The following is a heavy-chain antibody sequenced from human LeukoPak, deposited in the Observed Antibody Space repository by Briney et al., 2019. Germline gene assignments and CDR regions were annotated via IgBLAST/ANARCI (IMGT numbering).Heavy chain of an antibody. CDR1: GFTFSSYS. CDR3: ARGEYHLLYVLDY. V-gene: IGHV3-21*01. D-gene: IGHD2-2*02. J-gene: IGHJ4*02. Sequence: PGGSLRLSCAASGFTFSSYSMNWVRQTPGKGLEWVSSISSSSSYIYYADSVKGRFTISRDNAKNSLYLQMNSLRAEDTAVYYCARGEYHLLYVLDYWGQGTLVTVSS. CDR2: ISSSSSYI.